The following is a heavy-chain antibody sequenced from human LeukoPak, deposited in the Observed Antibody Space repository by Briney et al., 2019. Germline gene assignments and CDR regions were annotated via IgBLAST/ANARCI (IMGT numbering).Heavy chain of an antibody. D-gene: IGHD1-26*01. CDR1: GYTFTSYY. CDR3: ARDLISPREGGELIWDY. Sequence: ASVKVSCKASGYTFTSYYMHWVRQAPGQGLEWMGIINPSGGSTSYAQKFQGRVTMTRGTSTSTVYMELSSLRSEDTAVYYCARDLISPREGGELIWDYWGQGTLVTVSS. J-gene: IGHJ4*02. V-gene: IGHV1-46*01. CDR2: INPSGGST.